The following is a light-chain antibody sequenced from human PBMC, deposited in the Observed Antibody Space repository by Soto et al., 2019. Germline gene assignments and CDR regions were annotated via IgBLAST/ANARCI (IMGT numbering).Light chain of an antibody. CDR1: QSISND. Sequence: EIVMPQSPATLSVSPGERVTRSCRASQSISNDLAWYQQKPGQAPRLLLSGASTRAAGIPARFSGSGSGTEFTLTIGSLQSEEFEVYYGQQYNYWLTVGGGTKVEIK. J-gene: IGKJ4*01. V-gene: IGKV3-15*01. CDR2: GAS. CDR3: QQYNYWLT.